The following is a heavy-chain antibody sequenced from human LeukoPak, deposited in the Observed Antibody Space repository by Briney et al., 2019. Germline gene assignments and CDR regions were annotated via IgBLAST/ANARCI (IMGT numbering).Heavy chain of an antibody. D-gene: IGHD2-2*01. Sequence: ASVKVSCKASGYTFTSYGISWVRQAPGQGLEWMGWISAYNGNTNYAQKLQGRVTMTTDTSTSTAYMELRSLRSDDTAVYYCAIAVPAARWFDPWGQGTLVTVSS. CDR3: AIAVPAARWFDP. CDR2: ISAYNGNT. CDR1: GYTFTSYG. J-gene: IGHJ5*02. V-gene: IGHV1-18*01.